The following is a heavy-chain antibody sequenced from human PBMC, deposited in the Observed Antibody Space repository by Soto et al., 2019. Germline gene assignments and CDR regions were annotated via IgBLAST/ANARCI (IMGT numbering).Heavy chain of an antibody. CDR3: ARGDEVKTVTTLDV. CDR1: GFTFSSYS. D-gene: IGHD4-4*01. V-gene: IGHV3-21*01. CDR2: ISSSSSYI. J-gene: IGHJ6*02. Sequence: GGSLRLFCAASGFTFSSYSMNWVRQAPVKGLEWVSSISSSSSYIYYADSVKGRFTISRDNAKNSLYLQMNSLRAEDTAVYYCARGDEVKTVTTLDVWGQGTTVTVSS.